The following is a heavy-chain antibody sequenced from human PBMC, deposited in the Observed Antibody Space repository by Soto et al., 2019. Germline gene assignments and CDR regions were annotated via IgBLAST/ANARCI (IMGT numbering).Heavy chain of an antibody. Sequence: QVQLQESGPGLVKPSQTLSLTCTVSVGSISTVDYWWSWIRQSPDMGLEWIGHIYDGGRTYNNPSLESRDTMSVDTSKSQLSLTLSSVSAADTAVYYCARGPSGDKVDSWGQGTLVTVSS. CDR3: ARGPSGDKVDS. V-gene: IGHV4-30-4*01. CDR1: VGSISTVDYW. D-gene: IGHD7-27*01. J-gene: IGHJ4*02. CDR2: IYDGGRT.